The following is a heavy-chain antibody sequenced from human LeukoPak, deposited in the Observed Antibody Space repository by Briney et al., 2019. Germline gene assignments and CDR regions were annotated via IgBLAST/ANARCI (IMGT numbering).Heavy chain of an antibody. CDR3: ARDSSMVRNQGAFDI. CDR1: GGSISNYY. V-gene: IGHV4-4*07. CDR2: IYTSGTT. J-gene: IGHJ3*02. Sequence: SETLSLTCSVSGGSISNYYWTWVRQPAGKGLEWVGRIYTSGTTSYNASLKSRVTMSIDTSKNQFSLNLTSVTAADTAIYYCARDSSMVRNQGAFDIWGQGTMVIVSS. D-gene: IGHD3-10*01.